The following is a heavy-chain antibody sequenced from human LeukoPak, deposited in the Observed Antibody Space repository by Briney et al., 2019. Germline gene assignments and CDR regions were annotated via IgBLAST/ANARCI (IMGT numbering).Heavy chain of an antibody. CDR1: GYTFTSYG. J-gene: IGHJ5*02. CDR2: INAYNGNT. V-gene: IGHV1-18*01. Sequence: ASVKVSCKASGYTFTSYGISWVRQAPGQGLEWMGWINAYNGNTNYAQKFQGRVTITADKSTSTAYMELSSLRSEDTAVYYCARDFPRNWFDPWGQGTLVTVSS. CDR3: ARDFPRNWFDP.